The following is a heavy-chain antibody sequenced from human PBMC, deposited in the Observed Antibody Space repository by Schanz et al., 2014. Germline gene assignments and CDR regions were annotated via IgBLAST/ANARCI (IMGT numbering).Heavy chain of an antibody. Sequence: QAQLMESGGGVVQPGTSLILSCSVSGFSLNTYGIHWFRQPAGKGLEWVAVIWSDGSGKYYADSVKGRFTISRDNSKNTLYLQMNSLSADDTAVFYCAKGMGYCSGGTCYDYYYYGLDVWGQGTTVTVSS. J-gene: IGHJ6*02. D-gene: IGHD2-15*01. V-gene: IGHV3-33*06. CDR1: GFSLNTYG. CDR3: AKGMGYCSGGTCYDYYYYGLDV. CDR2: IWSDGSGK.